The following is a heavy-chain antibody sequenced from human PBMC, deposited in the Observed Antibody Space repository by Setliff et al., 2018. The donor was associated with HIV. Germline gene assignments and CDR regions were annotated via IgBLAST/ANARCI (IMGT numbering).Heavy chain of an antibody. CDR3: ARHFPSISLFFGDPGPFDR. V-gene: IGHV4-39*01. J-gene: IGHJ4*02. CDR2: IFNDGRT. CDR1: GGSISSYY. D-gene: IGHD3-10*01. Sequence: PSETLSLTCTVSGGSISSYYWGWIRQPPGKGLEWIGSIFNDGRTYYNPSLKSRITIPMDTSTNQFSLKLSSVTAADTAVYFCARHFPSISLFFGDPGPFDRWGQGALVTAPQ.